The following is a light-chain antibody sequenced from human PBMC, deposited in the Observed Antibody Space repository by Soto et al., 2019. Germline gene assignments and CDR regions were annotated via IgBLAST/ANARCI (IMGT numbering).Light chain of an antibody. CDR2: DTS. V-gene: IGKV3-11*01. CDR3: QKHGQWPIT. J-gene: IGKJ5*01. CDR1: QSVSRY. Sequence: EIVLPKSPATLSLSPGERSPLSGRASQSVSRYLAWYQQKPGQAHRLLIYDTSKRATGIPARFSGSGSGTEFTLTISSLQPEDFATYYCQKHGQWPITVGKGTRLEIK.